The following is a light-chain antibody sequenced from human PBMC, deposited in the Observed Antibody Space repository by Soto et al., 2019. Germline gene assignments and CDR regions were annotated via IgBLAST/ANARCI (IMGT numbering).Light chain of an antibody. CDR3: CSYAGSSTWV. Sequence: QSALTQPASVSGSPGQSITISCTGTSSDVGSYNLVSWYQQHPDKAPKLMIYEVNKRPSGVSNRFSGYKSGNTASLTISGLQAEDEADYYCCSYAGSSTWVFGGGTKLTVL. CDR1: SSDVGSYNL. CDR2: EVN. V-gene: IGLV2-23*02. J-gene: IGLJ3*02.